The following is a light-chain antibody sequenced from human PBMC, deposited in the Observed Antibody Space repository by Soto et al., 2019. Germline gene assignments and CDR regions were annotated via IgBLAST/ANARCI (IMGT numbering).Light chain of an antibody. CDR2: EVS. CDR1: SSDVGAFNY. V-gene: IGLV2-14*01. CDR3: SSYTSSTTRV. Sequence: QSVLTQPASVSGSPGQSITISCTGASSDVGAFNYVSWYQQHPGKAPKLLIYEVSNRPSGLSNRFSGSKSGNTASLTISGLQAEDEADYYCSSYTSSTTRVFGGGTTLTVL. J-gene: IGLJ2*01.